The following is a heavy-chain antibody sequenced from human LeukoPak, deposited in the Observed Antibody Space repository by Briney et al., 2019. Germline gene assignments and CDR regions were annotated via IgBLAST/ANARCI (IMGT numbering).Heavy chain of an antibody. CDR3: AAGYSGNDY. V-gene: IGHV4-38-2*01. Sequence: SETLSLTCAVSGYSISSGYYWGWIRQPPGEGLEWIGSIYHSGSTYYNPSLKSRVTISVDTSKNQFSLKLSSVTAADTAVYYCAAGYSGNDYWGQGTLVTVSS. D-gene: IGHD5-12*01. CDR2: IYHSGST. CDR1: GYSISSGYY. J-gene: IGHJ4*02.